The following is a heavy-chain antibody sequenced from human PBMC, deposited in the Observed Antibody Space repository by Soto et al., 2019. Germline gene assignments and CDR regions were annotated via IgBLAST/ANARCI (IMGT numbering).Heavy chain of an antibody. D-gene: IGHD2-2*01. CDR3: ARSSTYIVVRKPTGNQDYYGMDV. CDR2: IIPVFGTT. CDR1: GGTFSNYT. Sequence: QVQLVQSGAEVKKPGSSVKVFCKASGGTFSNYTISWVRQAPGQGLEWMGRIIPVFGTTDYEQKFQGRVTITADGSTSTAYMKLSSLRSADTAVYYCARSSTYIVVRKPTGNQDYYGMDVWGQGTTVTVSS. V-gene: IGHV1-69*01. J-gene: IGHJ6*02.